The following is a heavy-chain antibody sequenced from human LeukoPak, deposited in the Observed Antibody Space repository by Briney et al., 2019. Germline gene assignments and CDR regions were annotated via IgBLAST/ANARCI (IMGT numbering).Heavy chain of an antibody. CDR1: GFTFSSYA. J-gene: IGHJ3*02. CDR2: ISGSGGST. D-gene: IGHD3-9*01. Sequence: GRSLRLSCAASGFTFSSYAMSWVRQAPGKGLEWVSAISGSGGSTYYADSVKGRFTISRDNSKNTLYLQMNSLRAEDTAVYYCANYVLRYFDWLLGAFDIWGQGTMVTVSS. V-gene: IGHV3-23*01. CDR3: ANYVLRYFDWLLGAFDI.